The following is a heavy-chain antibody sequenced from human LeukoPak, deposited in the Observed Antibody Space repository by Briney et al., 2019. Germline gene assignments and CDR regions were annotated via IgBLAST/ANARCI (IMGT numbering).Heavy chain of an antibody. CDR1: GFTFSSYG. Sequence: GRSLRLSCAASGFTFSSYGMPWVRQAPGKGLEWVAVIWYDGSNKYYADSVKGRFTISRDNSKNTLYLQMNSLRAEDTAVYYCAKTGGKWELYTDYWGQGTLVTVSS. CDR3: AKTGGKWELYTDY. J-gene: IGHJ4*02. V-gene: IGHV3-33*06. CDR2: IWYDGSNK. D-gene: IGHD1-26*01.